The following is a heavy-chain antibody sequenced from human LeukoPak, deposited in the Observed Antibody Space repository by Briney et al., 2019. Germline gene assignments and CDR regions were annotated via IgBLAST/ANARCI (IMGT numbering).Heavy chain of an antibody. D-gene: IGHD2-15*01. CDR3: GRDALVGYFSYYYIDV. CDR2: ISNSGST. J-gene: IGHJ6*03. CDR1: DGPIRSHY. V-gene: IGHV4-59*11. Sequence: SETLSLTCTVSDGPIRSHYWTWIRQSPLKGLEWIGDISNSGSTKYNPSLKSRVTISIDTSKSQFSLRLTSVTAADAAVYYCGRDALVGYFSYYYIDVWGKGTTVTVSS.